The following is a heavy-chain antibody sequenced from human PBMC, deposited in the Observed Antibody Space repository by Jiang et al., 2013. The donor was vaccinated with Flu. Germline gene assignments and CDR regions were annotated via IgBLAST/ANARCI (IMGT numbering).Heavy chain of an antibody. Sequence: LVQPGGSLRLSCAASGFTFSSYAMSWVRQAPGKGLEWVSAISGSGGSTYYADSVKGRFTISRDNSKNTLYLQMNSLRAEDTAVYYCAKDIVGSGSYYKGYYYYGMDVWGQGTTVTVSS. CDR1: GFTFSSYA. D-gene: IGHD3-10*01. CDR3: AKDIVGSGSYYKGYYYYGMDV. V-gene: IGHV3-23*01. J-gene: IGHJ6*02. CDR2: ISGSGGST.